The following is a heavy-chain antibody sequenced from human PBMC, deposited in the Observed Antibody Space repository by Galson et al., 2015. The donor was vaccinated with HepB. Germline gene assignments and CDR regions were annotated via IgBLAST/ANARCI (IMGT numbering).Heavy chain of an antibody. D-gene: IGHD6-19*01. CDR1: GFTFSSYA. Sequence: SLRLSCAASGFTFSSYAMHWVRQAPGKGLEWVAVISYDGSNKYYADSVKGRFTISRDNSKNTLYLQMNRLRAEDTAVYYCAREGIAVALDAFDTWGQGTMVTVSS. V-gene: IGHV3-30-3*01. CDR3: AREGIAVALDAFDT. CDR2: ISYDGSNK. J-gene: IGHJ3*02.